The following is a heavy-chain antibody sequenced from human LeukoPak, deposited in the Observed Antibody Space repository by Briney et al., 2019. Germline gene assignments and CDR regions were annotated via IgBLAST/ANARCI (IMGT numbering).Heavy chain of an antibody. D-gene: IGHD3-22*01. CDR2: INENGGHT. CDR3: ASMYYYDSSGYYGDAFDI. V-gene: IGHV3-23*01. Sequence: PGGSLRLSCAASGFTFSIYGMAWVRQAPGKGLEWVSAINENGGHTYYADSVKGRFTISRDNSKSTLYLQMNSLRAEDTAVYYCASMYYYDSSGYYGDAFDIWGQGTMVTVSS. J-gene: IGHJ3*02. CDR1: GFTFSIYG.